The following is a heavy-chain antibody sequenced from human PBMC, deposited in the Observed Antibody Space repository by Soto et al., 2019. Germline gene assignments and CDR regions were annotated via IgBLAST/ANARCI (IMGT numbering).Heavy chain of an antibody. CDR1: GDTFTDYY. Sequence: ASVKVSCKASGDTFTDYYMHWVRQAPGQGLEWMGWINPNSGGTNYAQKFQGRVTMTRDTSISTAYMELSRLRSDDTAVYYCARDEVVVVPAAIWNYYYGMDVWGQGTTVTVS. CDR3: ARDEVVVVPAAIWNYYYGMDV. CDR2: INPNSGGT. V-gene: IGHV1-2*02. D-gene: IGHD2-2*01. J-gene: IGHJ6*02.